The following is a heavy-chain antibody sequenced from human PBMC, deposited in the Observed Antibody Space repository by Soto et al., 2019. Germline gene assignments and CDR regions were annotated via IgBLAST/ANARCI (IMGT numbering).Heavy chain of an antibody. V-gene: IGHV4-34*01. CDR3: AREGGRLRFLEWSIDY. J-gene: IGHJ4*02. CDR1: GGSFSGYY. Sequence: SETLSLTCAVYGGSFSGYYWSWIRQPPGKGLEWIGEINHSGSTNYNPSLKSRVTISVDTSKNQFSLNLSSVTAADTAVYYCAREGGRLRFLEWSIDYWGQGTLVTVSS. D-gene: IGHD3-3*01. CDR2: INHSGST.